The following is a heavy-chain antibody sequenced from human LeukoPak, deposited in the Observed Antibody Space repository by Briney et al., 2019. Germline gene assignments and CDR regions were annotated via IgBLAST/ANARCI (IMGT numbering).Heavy chain of an antibody. CDR1: GGSISSYY. CDR2: IYYSGST. Sequence: PSETLSLTCTVSGGSISSYYWSWLRQPPGKGLEWIGYIYYSGSTNYNPSLKSRVTISVDTSKNQFSLKLSSVTAADTAVYYCAREERSCSGGSCYSYGMDVWGQGTTVTVSS. D-gene: IGHD2-15*01. V-gene: IGHV4-59*01. J-gene: IGHJ6*02. CDR3: AREERSCSGGSCYSYGMDV.